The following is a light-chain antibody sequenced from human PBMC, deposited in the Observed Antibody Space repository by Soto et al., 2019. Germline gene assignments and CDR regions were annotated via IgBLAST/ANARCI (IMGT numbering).Light chain of an antibody. CDR1: QSIGSN. CDR3: QQYNNWGT. J-gene: IGKJ1*01. V-gene: IGKV3-15*01. Sequence: EIVMTQSPATLSVSPGERATLACRASQSIGSNLAWYQQKPGQAPRLLIYGASTRATGVPARFSGSGSGTEFTLTFTSLQSEDFAVYYCQQYNNWGTFGQGTKVEIK. CDR2: GAS.